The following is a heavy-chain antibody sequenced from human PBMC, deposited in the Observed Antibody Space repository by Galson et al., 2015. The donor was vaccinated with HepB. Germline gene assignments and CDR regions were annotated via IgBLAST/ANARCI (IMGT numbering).Heavy chain of an antibody. V-gene: IGHV3-21*01. Sequence: SLRLSCAASGFTFSSYSMNWVRQAPGKGLEWVSSISSSSSYIYYADSVKGRFTISRDNAKNSLYLQMNSLRAEDTAVYYCARLRYGSGSYGDYWGQGTLVTVSS. D-gene: IGHD3-10*01. J-gene: IGHJ4*02. CDR1: GFTFSSYS. CDR2: ISSSSSYI. CDR3: ARLRYGSGSYGDY.